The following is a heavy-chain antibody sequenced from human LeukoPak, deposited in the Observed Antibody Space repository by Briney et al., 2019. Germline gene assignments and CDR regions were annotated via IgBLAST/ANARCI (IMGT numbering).Heavy chain of an antibody. D-gene: IGHD4-17*01. CDR1: GFTFSSYS. V-gene: IGHV3-21*01. J-gene: IGHJ3*02. Sequence: PGGSLRLSCAASGFTFSSYSMNWVRQAPGKGPEWVSSISSSSSYIYYADSVKGRFTISRDNAKNSLYLQMNSLRAEDTAVYYCAREGSGDLDAFDIWGQGTMVTVSS. CDR3: AREGSGDLDAFDI. CDR2: ISSSSSYI.